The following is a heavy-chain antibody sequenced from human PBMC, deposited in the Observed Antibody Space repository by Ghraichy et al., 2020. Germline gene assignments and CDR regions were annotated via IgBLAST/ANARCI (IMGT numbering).Heavy chain of an antibody. D-gene: IGHD1-14*01. Sequence: ASVKVSCKASGYTFTAYYMNWVRQAPGHGLEWMGRINPNSGDANYAQKFQGRVTVTSDTSISTAYMEVSGLRSDDTAIYYCARDVFSSITSPNYYDGMDAWGQATTVTVSS. CDR2: INPNSGDA. CDR1: GYTFTAYY. J-gene: IGHJ6*02. V-gene: IGHV1-2*06. CDR3: ARDVFSSITSPNYYDGMDA.